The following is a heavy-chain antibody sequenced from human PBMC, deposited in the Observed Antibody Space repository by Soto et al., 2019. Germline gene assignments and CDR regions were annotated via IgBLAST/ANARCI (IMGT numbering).Heavy chain of an antibody. V-gene: IGHV3-66*01. Sequence: PGGSLRLSCAASGFTVSSNYMSWVRQAPGKGLEWVSVIYSGGSTYYADSVKGRFTISRDNSKNTLYLQMNSLRAEDTAVYYCARDRIAVAGTPEYFQHWGQGTLVTVSS. D-gene: IGHD6-19*01. CDR3: ARDRIAVAGTPEYFQH. CDR1: GFTVSSNY. CDR2: IYSGGST. J-gene: IGHJ1*01.